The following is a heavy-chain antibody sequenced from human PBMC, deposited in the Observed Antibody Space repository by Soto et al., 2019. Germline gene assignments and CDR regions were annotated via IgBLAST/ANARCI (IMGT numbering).Heavy chain of an antibody. V-gene: IGHV3-74*01. Sequence: EVQLVESGGGLVQPGGSLRLSCAASGITISTYWMHWVRRAPGKGLVWVSRINSDGSSTSYADSVKGRFTISRDNAKNTLYLKRNSLRAEEAAVYFSARPRGGYGFDYRGEGTVVTVFS. D-gene: IGHD3-10*01. J-gene: IGHJ4*01. CDR2: INSDGSST. CDR3: ARPRGGYGFDY. CDR1: GITISTYW.